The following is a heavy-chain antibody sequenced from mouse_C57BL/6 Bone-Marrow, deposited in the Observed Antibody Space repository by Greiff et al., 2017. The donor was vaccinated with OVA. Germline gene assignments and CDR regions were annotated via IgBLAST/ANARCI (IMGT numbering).Heavy chain of an antibody. CDR1: GYTFTSYW. V-gene: IGHV1-5*01. J-gene: IGHJ3*01. CDR2: IYPGNSDT. CDR3: TTNYGSSYGWFAY. Sequence: EVQLQQSGTVLARPGASVKMSCKTSGYTFTSYWMHWVKQRPGQGLEWIGAIYPGNSDTSYNQKFKGKAKLTAVTSASTAYMALSSLTNEDSAVYYCTTNYGSSYGWFAYWGQGTLVTVSA. D-gene: IGHD1-1*01.